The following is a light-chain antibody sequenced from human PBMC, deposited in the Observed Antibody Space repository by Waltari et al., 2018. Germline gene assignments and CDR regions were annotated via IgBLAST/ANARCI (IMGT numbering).Light chain of an antibody. CDR1: SSNIACNS. V-gene: IGLV1-44*01. CDR3: ATWDANLNGVV. Sequence: QSVLTQPPSVSGTPGQRATIPCSGSSSNIACNSVTWYQQVPGKAPKLLIYNYRQRPSGVSDRFSGTKSDSSASLAISGLRSEDEAHYYCATWDANLNGVVFGGGTKLTVL. CDR2: NYR. J-gene: IGLJ2*01.